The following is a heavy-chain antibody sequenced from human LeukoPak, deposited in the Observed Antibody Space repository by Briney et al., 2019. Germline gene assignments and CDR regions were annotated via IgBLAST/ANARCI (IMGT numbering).Heavy chain of an antibody. Sequence: PSQTLSLTCTVSGGSISSGSYYWSWIRQPAGKGLEWIGRIYTSGSTNYNPSLKSRVTISVDTSKNQFSLKLSSVTAADTAVYYCARGVPAMSDYYGSGHPFDYWGQGTLVTVSS. CDR1: GGSISSGSYY. V-gene: IGHV4-61*02. D-gene: IGHD3-10*01. CDR2: IYTSGST. J-gene: IGHJ4*02. CDR3: ARGVPAMSDYYGSGHPFDY.